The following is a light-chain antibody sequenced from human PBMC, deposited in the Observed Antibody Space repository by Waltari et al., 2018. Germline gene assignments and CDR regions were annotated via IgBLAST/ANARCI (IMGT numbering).Light chain of an antibody. V-gene: IGKV3-15*01. CDR1: QSISRN. Sequence: EIVMTQSPATLSVSPGDGATLSCRASQSISRNLAWYQQRPGQPPRLLIYAASTTATGVPGRFSGSGCGTEFTLSISTLQSEDFGVYYCQQYDDWPPLTFGGGTKVEIK. CDR3: QQYDDWPPLT. CDR2: AAS. J-gene: IGKJ4*01.